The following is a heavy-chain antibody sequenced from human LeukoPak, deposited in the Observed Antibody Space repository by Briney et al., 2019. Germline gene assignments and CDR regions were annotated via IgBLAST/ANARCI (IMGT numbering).Heavy chain of an antibody. V-gene: IGHV3-23*05. CDR3: SKDVVPYSGWDLDY. CDR2: IYNSGSKT. Sequence: GGRLRLSCTASGFSFSTYSMTWVRQGPGKGLEWVSSIYNSGSKTFYADSVKGRFPISRDNSKNTLYYQKNSLTAEDTTIYYCSKDVVPYSGWDLDYGGQGTLVTVSS. CDR1: GFSFSTYS. D-gene: IGHD6-19*01. J-gene: IGHJ4*02.